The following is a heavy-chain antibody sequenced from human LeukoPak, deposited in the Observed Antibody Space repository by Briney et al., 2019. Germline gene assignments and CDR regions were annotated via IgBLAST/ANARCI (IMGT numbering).Heavy chain of an antibody. CDR1: GFTFSSYG. CDR3: ARDFSPGIAAALTPFDP. J-gene: IGHJ5*02. D-gene: IGHD6-13*01. V-gene: IGHV3-30*03. Sequence: GGSLRLSCAASGFTFSSYGMHWVRQAPGKGLEWVAVISYDGSNKYYADSVKGRFTISRDNSKNTLYLQMNSLRAEDTAVYYCARDFSPGIAAALTPFDPWGQGTLVTVSS. CDR2: ISYDGSNK.